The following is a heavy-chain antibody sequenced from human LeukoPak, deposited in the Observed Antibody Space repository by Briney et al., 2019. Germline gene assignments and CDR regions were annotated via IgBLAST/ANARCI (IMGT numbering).Heavy chain of an antibody. CDR2: ISAYNGNT. CDR3: ARVRIAQWLVPGGASDP. J-gene: IGHJ5*02. CDR1: GYTFTSYG. D-gene: IGHD6-19*01. V-gene: IGHV1-18*01. Sequence: ASVKVSCKASGYTFTSYGISWVRQAPGQGLEWMGWISAYNGNTNYAQKLQGRVTMTTDTSTSTAYMELRSLRSDDTAVCYCARVRIAQWLVPGGASDPWGQGTLVTVSS.